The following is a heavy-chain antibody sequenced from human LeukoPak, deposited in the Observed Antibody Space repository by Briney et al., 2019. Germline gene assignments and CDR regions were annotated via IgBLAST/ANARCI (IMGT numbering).Heavy chain of an antibody. J-gene: IGHJ4*02. CDR2: IKVDGSEK. CDR3: ARKTGTTGEAFDY. V-gene: IGHV3-7*03. Sequence: GSLRLSCAASGFTFINFWMSWVRQAPGKGLEWVANIKVDGSEKYYVDSVKGRFTISRDNAENSLYLQMNSLRAEDTAVYYCARKTGTTGEAFDYWGQGTQVTVSS. CDR1: GFTFINFW. D-gene: IGHD1-1*01.